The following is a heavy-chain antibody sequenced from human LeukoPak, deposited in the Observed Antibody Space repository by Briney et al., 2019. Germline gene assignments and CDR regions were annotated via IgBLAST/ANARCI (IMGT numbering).Heavy chain of an antibody. D-gene: IGHD3-22*01. CDR3: ARVEYDSSGYYFSY. V-gene: IGHV3-13*01. CDR2: IGTAGDT. Sequence: GGSRRLSCAASGFTFSSYDMHWVRQATGKGLEWVSAIGTAGDTYYPGSVKGRFTISRENAKNSLYLQMNSLRAGDTAVYYCARVEYDSSGYYFSYWGQGTLVTVSS. CDR1: GFTFSSYD. J-gene: IGHJ4*02.